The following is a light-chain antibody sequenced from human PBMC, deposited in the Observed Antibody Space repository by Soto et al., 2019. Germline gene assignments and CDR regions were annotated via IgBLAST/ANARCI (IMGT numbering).Light chain of an antibody. J-gene: IGKJ1*01. V-gene: IGKV3-15*01. Sequence: EIVMTQSPATLSVSPGERATFSCRASQSISSNLAWYQQKPGQSPRLLIYGASTRATGIPARFSGSGSGTEFTLTISSLQSEDFAVYYCHQYNNWLRWTFGQGTKVEIK. CDR3: HQYNNWLRWT. CDR1: QSISSN. CDR2: GAS.